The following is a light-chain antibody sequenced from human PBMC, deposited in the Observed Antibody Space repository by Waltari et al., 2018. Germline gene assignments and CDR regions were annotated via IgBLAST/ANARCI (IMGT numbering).Light chain of an antibody. V-gene: IGKV3-20*01. CDR2: SVS. CDR3: QQYYTSPRT. J-gene: IGKJ4*01. CDR1: QIISRNF. Sequence: ETVLTQSPGTLSVSPGERATLSCRSSQIISRNFLAWYQQRPGQTPRLLIYSVSKRAPCIPARFSCSGSGTDFTLTITRLEPEDGAVYYCQQYYTSPRTFGGGTKVEVK.